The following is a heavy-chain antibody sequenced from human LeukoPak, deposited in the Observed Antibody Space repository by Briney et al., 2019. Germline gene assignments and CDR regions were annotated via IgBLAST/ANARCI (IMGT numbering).Heavy chain of an antibody. V-gene: IGHV4-39*01. CDR3: ARRPYGPYYFDY. CDR1: GGSISSSSYY. J-gene: IGHJ4*02. Sequence: SETLSLTCTVSGGSISSSSYYWGWIRQPPGKGLEWIGSIYYSASTYYNPSLKSRVTISVDTSKNQFSLKLSSVTAADTAVYYCARRPYGPYYFDYWGQGTLVTVSS. D-gene: IGHD3-10*01. CDR2: IYYSAST.